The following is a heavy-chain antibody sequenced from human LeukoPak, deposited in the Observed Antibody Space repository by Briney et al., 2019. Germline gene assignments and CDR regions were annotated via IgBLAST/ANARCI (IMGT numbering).Heavy chain of an antibody. Sequence: GGSLRLSCAASGFSFSSYEMNWIRQAPGKGLEWVSYISSNGGTIYYADSVKGRFTISRDNARNSLYLQMNGLGAEDTAVYYCARDADSSWYFHWFDPWGQGTLVTVSS. CDR3: ARDADSSWYFHWFDP. CDR2: ISSNGGTI. V-gene: IGHV3-48*03. J-gene: IGHJ5*02. CDR1: GFSFSSYE. D-gene: IGHD6-13*01.